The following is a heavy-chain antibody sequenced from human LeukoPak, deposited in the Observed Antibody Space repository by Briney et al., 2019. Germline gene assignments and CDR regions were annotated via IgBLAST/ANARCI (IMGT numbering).Heavy chain of an antibody. Sequence: GGTLRLSCAASGFTFDDYAMHWVRQAPGKGLEWVSGISWNSGSIGYADSVKGRFTISRDNAKNSLYLQMNSLRAEDTALYYCAKDPSSGIAVAGTTDYWGQGTLVTVSS. D-gene: IGHD6-19*01. CDR1: GFTFDDYA. V-gene: IGHV3-9*01. J-gene: IGHJ4*02. CDR3: AKDPSSGIAVAGTTDY. CDR2: ISWNSGSI.